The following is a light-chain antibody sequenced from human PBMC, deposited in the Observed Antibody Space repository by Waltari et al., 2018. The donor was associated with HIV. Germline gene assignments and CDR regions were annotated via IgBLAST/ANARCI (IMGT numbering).Light chain of an antibody. CDR3: SLYTGTTNVL. V-gene: IGLV2-18*01. CDR2: EVN. CDR1: SSDVGSYNH. J-gene: IGLJ2*01. Sequence: QSAPTQPPSVSGSPGQSVSISCTGSSSDVGSYNHVSWYQQPPGTAPKLIIYEVNNRPSGVPYRFSGSQSCNTASLTISGLQAEDEADYYCSLYTGTTNVLFGGGTKLTVL.